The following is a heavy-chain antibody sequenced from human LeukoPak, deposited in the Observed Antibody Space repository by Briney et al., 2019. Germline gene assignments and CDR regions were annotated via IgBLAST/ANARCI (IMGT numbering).Heavy chain of an antibody. CDR3: ARAGDSTSPLDY. CDR2: IYTSGST. V-gene: IGHV4-4*07. Sequence: SETLSLTCTVSGGSLSSYYWNWIRQPAGKGLEWIGRIYTSGSTNYNPSLKSRVTMSVDTSKNQFSLKLNSVTAADTAVYYCARAGDSTSPLDYWGQGTLVTVSS. CDR1: GGSLSSYY. D-gene: IGHD6-13*01. J-gene: IGHJ4*02.